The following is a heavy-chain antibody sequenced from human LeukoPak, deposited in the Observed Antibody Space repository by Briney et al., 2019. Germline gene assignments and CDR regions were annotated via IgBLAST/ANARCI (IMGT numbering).Heavy chain of an antibody. V-gene: IGHV4-4*08. Sequence: SETLSLTCSVSGGSIRSNYWSWIRQPPGKELECIGYIYNSGTTNYNPSLESRVSISVDTSKNQFSLKLSSVTAADTAVYYCARGLMIVVVDDAFDIWGQGTMVTVSS. CDR1: GGSIRSNY. D-gene: IGHD3-22*01. CDR3: ARGLMIVVVDDAFDI. CDR2: IYNSGTT. J-gene: IGHJ3*02.